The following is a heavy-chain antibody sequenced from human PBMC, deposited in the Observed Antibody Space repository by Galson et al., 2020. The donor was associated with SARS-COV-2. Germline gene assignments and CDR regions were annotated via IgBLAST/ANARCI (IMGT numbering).Heavy chain of an antibody. Sequence: GGSLRPSCPASGFTASSNYMSWVRPAPGQGLEWVSVIYTGGRTYSADSVKGRFTIPRDNPKNTLYLQMNSLRAEDTAVYYCARDGVSRYYYDSSGPDDAFDIWGQGTMVTVSS. CDR1: GFTASSNY. CDR2: IYTGGRT. CDR3: ARDGVSRYYYDSSGPDDAFDI. V-gene: IGHV3-53*01. D-gene: IGHD3-22*01. J-gene: IGHJ3*02.